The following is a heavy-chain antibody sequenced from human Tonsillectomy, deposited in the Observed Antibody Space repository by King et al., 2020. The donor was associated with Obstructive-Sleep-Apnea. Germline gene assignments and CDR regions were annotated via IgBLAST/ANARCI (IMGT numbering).Heavy chain of an antibody. D-gene: IGHD1-7*01. J-gene: IGHJ4*02. Sequence: TLKESGPTLVKPTQTLTLTCTFSGFSLSTSGVGVAWIRQPPGKALEWLALIYWDVDKRYSPSLKSRLTITKDTSENQVVLVLTNMDPVDTATYYWAHNTNSGGPPDYFDSWGEGALVTVSS. CDR3: AHNTNSGGPPDYFDS. CDR1: GFSLSTSGVG. CDR2: IYWDVDK. V-gene: IGHV2-5*02.